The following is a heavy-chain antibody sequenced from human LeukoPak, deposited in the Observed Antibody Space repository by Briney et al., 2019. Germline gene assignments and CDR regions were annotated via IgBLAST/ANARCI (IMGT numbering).Heavy chain of an antibody. CDR2: FYHSGST. V-gene: IGHV4-38-2*02. Sequence: SETLSLTCTVSDYSISSGFYWGWIRQPPGKGLEWIGSFYHSGSTYYNPSLKSRVTISVDTSKNQFSLKLSSVTAADTAVYYCARAQRVWYRGWGYFDYWGQGTLVTVSS. J-gene: IGHJ4*02. D-gene: IGHD6-13*01. CDR3: ARAQRVWYRGWGYFDY. CDR1: DYSISSGFY.